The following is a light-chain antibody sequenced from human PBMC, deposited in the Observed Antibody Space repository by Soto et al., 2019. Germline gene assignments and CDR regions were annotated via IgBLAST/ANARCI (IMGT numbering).Light chain of an antibody. Sequence: EIVLTQSPGTLSLSPGERATLSCRASQSVSNNYLAWYQQKPGQAPRLLIYGASSRATGTPDRFSGSGSGTDFTLTINRLEPEDFALYYCQQYGSSPPTFGQGT. CDR2: GAS. V-gene: IGKV3-20*01. CDR1: QSVSNNY. J-gene: IGKJ1*01. CDR3: QQYGSSPPT.